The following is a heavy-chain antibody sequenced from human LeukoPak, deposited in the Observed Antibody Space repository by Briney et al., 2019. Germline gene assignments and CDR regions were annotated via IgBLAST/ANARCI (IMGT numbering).Heavy chain of an antibody. Sequence: SEALSLTCAGAGFSFSGYYWSWIRQPPGKGLEWVGEINHSGSTNYNPSLKSRVTVSVDTSKNQFSLKLSSVTAADTAVYYCASGGGSSGWYSRYFDYWGQGTLVTVSS. D-gene: IGHD6-19*01. CDR3: ASGGGSSGWYSRYFDY. J-gene: IGHJ4*02. CDR1: GFSFSGYY. CDR2: INHSGST. V-gene: IGHV4-34*01.